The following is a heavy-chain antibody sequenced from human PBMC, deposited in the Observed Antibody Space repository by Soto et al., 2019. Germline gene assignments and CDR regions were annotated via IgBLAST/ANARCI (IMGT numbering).Heavy chain of an antibody. Sequence: PGGSLRLSCAASGFTFSSYSMNWVRQAPGKGLECVSYISSSSSTIYYADSVKGRFTISRDNAKNSLYLQMNSLRDEDTAVYYCARDKTNLDTAMAYFDYWGQGTLVTVSS. CDR3: ARDKTNLDTAMAYFDY. CDR1: GFTFSSYS. J-gene: IGHJ4*02. V-gene: IGHV3-48*02. D-gene: IGHD5-18*01. CDR2: ISSSSSTI.